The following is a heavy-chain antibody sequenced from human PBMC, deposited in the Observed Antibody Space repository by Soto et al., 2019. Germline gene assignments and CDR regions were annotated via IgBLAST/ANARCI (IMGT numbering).Heavy chain of an antibody. V-gene: IGHV3-23*01. CDR3: EKGTNSGYETYYFDY. Sequence: GSLLPSCAASGFTFSSYAMSWVRQAPGKGLEWVSAISGSGGSTYYADSVKGRFTISRDNSKNTLYLQMNSLRAEDTAVYYCEKGTNSGYETYYFDYWGQGTPVTVSS. J-gene: IGHJ4*02. CDR1: GFTFSSYA. D-gene: IGHD5-12*01. CDR2: ISGSGGST.